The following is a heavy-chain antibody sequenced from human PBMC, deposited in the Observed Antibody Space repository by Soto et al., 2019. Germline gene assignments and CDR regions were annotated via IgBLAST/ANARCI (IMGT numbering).Heavy chain of an antibody. V-gene: IGHV1-69*06. CDR3: ARGGFSSSWRFDY. CDR1: GATLSNYA. CDR2: IMATFGPA. Sequence: APVKVSCKAPGATLSNYAISWVRQAPGQVLAWMGGIMATFGPANSAQKFQRRVRIIADKSTDTAYLELSSLRSEDTAVYYCARGGFSSSWRFDYWGQGTLVTVSS. J-gene: IGHJ4*02. D-gene: IGHD6-13*01.